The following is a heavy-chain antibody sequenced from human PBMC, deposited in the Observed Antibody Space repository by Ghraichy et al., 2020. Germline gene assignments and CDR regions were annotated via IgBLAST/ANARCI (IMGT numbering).Heavy chain of an antibody. CDR2: IYTSGST. V-gene: IGHV4-4*09. Sequence: SETLSLTCTVSGGSISSYYWSWIRQPPGKGLEWIGYIYTSGSTNYNPSLKSRVTISVDTSKNQFSLKLSSVTAADTAVYYCARRYSSSWCLDYWGQGTLVTVSS. J-gene: IGHJ4*02. CDR3: ARRYSSSWCLDY. CDR1: GGSISSYY. D-gene: IGHD6-13*01.